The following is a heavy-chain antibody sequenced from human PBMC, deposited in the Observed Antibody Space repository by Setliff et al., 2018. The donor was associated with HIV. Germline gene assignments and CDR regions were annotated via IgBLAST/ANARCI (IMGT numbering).Heavy chain of an antibody. V-gene: IGHV1-46*04. CDR2: IDPGSGAA. Sequence: ASVKVSCKTSGYNFSPYHIHWVRQAPGQVLEWIGIIDPGSGAATYAQKLQGRITMTRDTSTTTVYMHLNSRTSDDPAVYFCASVRPAPGAAFDYWGQGTLVTVSS. J-gene: IGHJ4*02. CDR3: ASVRPAPGAAFDY. D-gene: IGHD2-15*01. CDR1: GYNFSPYH.